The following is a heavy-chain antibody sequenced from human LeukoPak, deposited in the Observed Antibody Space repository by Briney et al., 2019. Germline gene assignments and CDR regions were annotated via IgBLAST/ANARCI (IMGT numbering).Heavy chain of an antibody. CDR3: ARTSKNDRRSFNY. CDR1: GGSITSYY. CDR2: INHSGST. Sequence: SETLSLTCTVSGGSITSYYWSWIRQPPGKGLEWIGEINHSGSTNYNPSLKSRVTISVDTSKNQFSLKLSSVTAADTAVYYCARTSKNDRRSFNYWGQGTLVTVSS. V-gene: IGHV4-34*01. D-gene: IGHD2/OR15-2a*01. J-gene: IGHJ4*02.